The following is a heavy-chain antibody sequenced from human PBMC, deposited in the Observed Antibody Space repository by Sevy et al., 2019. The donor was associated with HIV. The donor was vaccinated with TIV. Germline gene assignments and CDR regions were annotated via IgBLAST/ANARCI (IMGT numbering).Heavy chain of an antibody. CDR2: ISWNSGSI. J-gene: IGHJ4*02. CDR3: AKVIYDTETGFDY. Sequence: GGSLRLSCAASGFTFDDYAMHWVRQAPGKGLEWVSGISWNSGSIGYADSVKGRFTISRDNAKNSLYLQMNTLRAEDTALYYCAKVIYDTETGFDYWGQGTLVTVSS. V-gene: IGHV3-9*01. CDR1: GFTFDDYA. D-gene: IGHD3-22*01.